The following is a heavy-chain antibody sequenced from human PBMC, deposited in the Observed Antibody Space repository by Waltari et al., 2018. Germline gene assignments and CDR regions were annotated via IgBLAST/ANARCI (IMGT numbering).Heavy chain of an antibody. D-gene: IGHD6-19*01. CDR2: IRSKAYGGTT. CDR1: GFTFGDYA. Sequence: EVQLVESGGGLVQPGRSLRLSWTASGFTFGDYAMIWFRQAPGKGLEWVGFIRSKAYGGTTEYAASVKGRFTISRDDSKSIAYLQMNSLKTEDTAVYYCTSTQWLGPSLYYFDYWGQGTLVTVSS. J-gene: IGHJ4*02. CDR3: TSTQWLGPSLYYFDY. V-gene: IGHV3-49*03.